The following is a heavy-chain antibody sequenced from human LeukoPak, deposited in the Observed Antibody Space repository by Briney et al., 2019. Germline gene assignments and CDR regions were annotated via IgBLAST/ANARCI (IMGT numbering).Heavy chain of an antibody. CDR2: IYYSGST. Sequence: RPSETLSLTCTVSGGSISSSSYYWGWIRQPPGKGLEWIGSIYYSGSTYYNPSLKSRVTISVDTSKNQFSLKLSSVTAADTAVYYCARAGGIPASFDYWGQGTLVTVSS. CDR3: ARAGGIPASFDY. CDR1: GGSISSSSYY. J-gene: IGHJ4*02. V-gene: IGHV4-39*07. D-gene: IGHD6-25*01.